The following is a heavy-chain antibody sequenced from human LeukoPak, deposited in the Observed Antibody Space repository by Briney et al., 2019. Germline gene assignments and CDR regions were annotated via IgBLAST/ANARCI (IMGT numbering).Heavy chain of an antibody. D-gene: IGHD1-26*01. V-gene: IGHV3-9*01. Sequence: GGSLRLSCVASAFTFDDYAMHWVRQAPGKGLEWVSGISWNSGSIGYADSVKGRFTISRDNAKNSLYLQMNSLRAEDTALYYCAKDVYSGSYYLDYWGQGTLVTVSS. CDR1: AFTFDDYA. CDR3: AKDVYSGSYYLDY. J-gene: IGHJ4*02. CDR2: ISWNSGSI.